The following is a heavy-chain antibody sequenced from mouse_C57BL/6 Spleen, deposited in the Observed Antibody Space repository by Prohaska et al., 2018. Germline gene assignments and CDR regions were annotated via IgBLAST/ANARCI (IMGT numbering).Heavy chain of an antibody. V-gene: IGHV1-80*01. D-gene: IGHD1-1*01. CDR3: ARSTVVAPGYFDV. CDR2: IYLGDGDT. CDR1: GYAFSSYW. Sequence: TSCKASGYAFSSYWMNWVKQRPGKGLEWIGQIYLGDGDTNYNGKFKGKATLTADKSSSTAYMQLSSLTSEDSAVYFCARSTVVAPGYFDVWGTGTTVTVSS. J-gene: IGHJ1*03.